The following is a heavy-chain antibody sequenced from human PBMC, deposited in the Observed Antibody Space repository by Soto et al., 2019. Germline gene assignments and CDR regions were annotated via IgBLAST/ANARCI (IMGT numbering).Heavy chain of an antibody. V-gene: IGHV3-23*01. D-gene: IGHD6-19*01. CDR2: SSASGRSR. Sequence: GGSLRLSCVASGIEFSNYAMSWVRQSPGKGLEWVSISSASGRSRYHADSVKGRFTISRDNSKNTLYLHMTNLRAEDTAVYYCAKDGNWLDVYFDVWGQGTPVTVSS. CDR3: AKDGNWLDVYFDV. J-gene: IGHJ4*02. CDR1: GIEFSNYA.